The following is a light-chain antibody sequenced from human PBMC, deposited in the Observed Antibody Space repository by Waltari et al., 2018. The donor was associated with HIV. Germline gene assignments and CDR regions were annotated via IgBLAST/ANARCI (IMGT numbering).Light chain of an antibody. J-gene: IGLJ1*01. Sequence: QSVLTQPPSASGTPGPRVIISCSGSSSNVGSYTVSWYQQLPGTAPKLLIYSYIQRPSGVPDRFSGAKAGTSASLAINGLQSEDEADYYCAAWDDRLDHYVFGTGTKVTVL. CDR3: AAWDDRLDHYV. CDR1: SSNVGSYT. CDR2: SYI. V-gene: IGLV1-44*01.